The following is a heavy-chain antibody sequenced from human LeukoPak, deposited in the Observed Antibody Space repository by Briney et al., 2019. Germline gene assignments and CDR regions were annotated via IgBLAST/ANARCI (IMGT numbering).Heavy chain of an antibody. CDR1: GYSFTSYW. Sequence: GESPKISCKGSGYSFTSYWIGWVRQMPGKGLEWMGIIYPGDSDTTYSPSFQGQVTISADKSISTAYLQWSSLKASDTAMYYCARSDYETSGYYSHWGQGTLVTVSS. V-gene: IGHV5-51*01. D-gene: IGHD3-22*01. CDR3: ARSDYETSGYYSH. J-gene: IGHJ4*02. CDR2: IYPGDSDT.